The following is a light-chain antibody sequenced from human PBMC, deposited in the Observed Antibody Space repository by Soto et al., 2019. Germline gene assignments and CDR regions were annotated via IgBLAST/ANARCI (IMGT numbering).Light chain of an antibody. CDR3: QRYGSSPLFT. V-gene: IGKV3-20*01. J-gene: IGKJ3*01. CDR1: QSVSSSY. Sequence: EIVLTQSPGTLSLSPGERATLSCRASQSVSSSYLAWYQQKPGQAPRLLIYGASGRATGIPDRFSGSWSGTDFTLTISRLEPEEFAVYYCQRYGSSPLFTFGPGTKVDIK. CDR2: GAS.